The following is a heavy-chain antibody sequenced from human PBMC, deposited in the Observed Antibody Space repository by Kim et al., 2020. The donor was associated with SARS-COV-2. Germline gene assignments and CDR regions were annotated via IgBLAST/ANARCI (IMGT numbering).Heavy chain of an antibody. J-gene: IGHJ4*02. V-gene: IGHV3-33*01. Sequence: GGSLRLSCAASGFTFSSYGMHWVRQAPGKGLEWVAVIWYDGSNKYYADSVKGRFTISRDNSKNTLYLQMNSLRAEDTAVYYCARDADERFLEWSATDWGQGTLVTVSS. D-gene: IGHD3-3*01. CDR1: GFTFSSYG. CDR3: ARDADERFLEWSATD. CDR2: IWYDGSNK.